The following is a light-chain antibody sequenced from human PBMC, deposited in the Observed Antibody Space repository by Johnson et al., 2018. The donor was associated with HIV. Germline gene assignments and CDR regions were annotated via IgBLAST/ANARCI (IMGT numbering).Light chain of an antibody. CDR3: GTWDSSLSAVYV. CDR1: SSNIGNNY. J-gene: IGLJ1*01. Sequence: QSVLTQPPSVSAAPGQKVTISCSGSSSNIGNNYVSWYQQIPGRAPKLLIYDNNKRPSGIPDRFSGSKSGTSATLGITGLQTGDEADYYCGTWDSSLSAVYVFGTGTKVTV. V-gene: IGLV1-51*01. CDR2: DNN.